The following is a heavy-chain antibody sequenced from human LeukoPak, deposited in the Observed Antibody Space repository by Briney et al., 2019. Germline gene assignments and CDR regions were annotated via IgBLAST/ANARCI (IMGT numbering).Heavy chain of an antibody. CDR3: ARDRDSGGRQGYYFDY. CDR1: GITFSSYG. Sequence: PGRSLRLSCAASGITFSSYGMHWVRQAPGKGLEWVAIIYFDGSNKYYADSVKGRLTISRDNSKSTLYLQMNSLRAEDTALYYCARDRDSGGRQGYYFDYWGQGTLVTVSS. J-gene: IGHJ4*02. CDR2: IYFDGSNK. V-gene: IGHV3-33*01. D-gene: IGHD3-10*01.